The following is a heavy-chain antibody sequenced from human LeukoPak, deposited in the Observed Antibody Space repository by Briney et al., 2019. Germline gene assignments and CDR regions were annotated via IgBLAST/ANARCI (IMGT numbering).Heavy chain of an antibody. CDR3: ARAPDYGDYVFDY. Sequence: GGSLRLSCAASGFTFSRYSMNWVRQAPGKGLEWVSSISISSNYIYYADSVKGRFTISRDNAKNSLYLQMNSLRAEDTAVYYCARAPDYGDYVFDYWGQGTLVTVSS. V-gene: IGHV3-21*01. CDR2: ISISSNYI. J-gene: IGHJ4*02. D-gene: IGHD4-17*01. CDR1: GFTFSRYS.